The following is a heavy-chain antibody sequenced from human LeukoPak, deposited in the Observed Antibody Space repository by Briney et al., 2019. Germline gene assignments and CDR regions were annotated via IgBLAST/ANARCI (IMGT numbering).Heavy chain of an antibody. J-gene: IGHJ1*01. CDR2: IYTSGST. CDR1: GGSISSGSYY. D-gene: IGHD6-13*01. CDR3: ARAGISSSWYVASRETSSFQH. V-gene: IGHV4-61*02. Sequence: SETLSLTCTVSGGSISSGSYYWSWIRQPAGKGLEWIGRIYTSGSTNYNPSLKSRVTISVDTSKNQFSLKLSSVTAADTAVYYCARAGISSSWYVASRETSSFQHWGQGTLVTVSS.